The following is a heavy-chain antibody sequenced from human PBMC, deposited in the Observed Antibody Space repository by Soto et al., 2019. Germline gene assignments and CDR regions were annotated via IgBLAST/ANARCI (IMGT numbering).Heavy chain of an antibody. CDR3: ARGSGGYSYGFDY. J-gene: IGHJ4*02. D-gene: IGHD5-18*01. CDR2: IWYDGSNK. V-gene: IGHV3-33*01. Sequence: VQLVESGGGVVQPGRSLRLSCAASGFTFSSYGMHWVRQAPGKGLEWVAVIWYDGSNKYYADSVKGRFTISRDNSKNTLYLQMNSLRAEDTAVYYCARGSGGYSYGFDYWGQGTLVTVSS. CDR1: GFTFSSYG.